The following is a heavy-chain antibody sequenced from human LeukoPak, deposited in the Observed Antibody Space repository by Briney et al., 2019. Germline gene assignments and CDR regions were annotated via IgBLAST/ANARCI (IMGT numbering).Heavy chain of an antibody. V-gene: IGHV3-66*01. Sequence: PGGSLRLSCAASGFTVSSNYMSWVRQAPGKGLEWVSVIYSGGSTYYADSVKGRFTISRDNSKNTLYLQTNSLRADDTAVYYCARTSYGGDCYYYAWGQGTLVTVSS. D-gene: IGHD2-21*01. J-gene: IGHJ5*02. CDR1: GFTVSSNY. CDR3: ARTSYGGDCYYYA. CDR2: IYSGGST.